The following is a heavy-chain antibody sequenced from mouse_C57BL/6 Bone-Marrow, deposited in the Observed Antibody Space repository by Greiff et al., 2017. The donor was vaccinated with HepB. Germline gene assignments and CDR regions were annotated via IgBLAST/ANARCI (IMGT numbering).Heavy chain of an antibody. D-gene: IGHD2-4*01. V-gene: IGHV1-62-2*01. CDR2: FYPGSGSI. Sequence: QVQLQHSGAELVKPGASVKLSCKASGYTFTEYTIHWVKQRSGQGLEWIGWFYPGSGSIKYNEKFKDKATLTADKSSSTVYMELSRLTSEDSAVYFCARHEGPLIYYDYGWFAYWGQGTLVTVSA. CDR3: ARHEGPLIYYDYGWFAY. CDR1: GYTFTEYT. J-gene: IGHJ3*01.